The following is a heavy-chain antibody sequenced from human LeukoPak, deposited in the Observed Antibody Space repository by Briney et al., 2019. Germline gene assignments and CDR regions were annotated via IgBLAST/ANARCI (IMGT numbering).Heavy chain of an antibody. CDR2: INPNSGGT. J-gene: IGHJ6*03. D-gene: IGHD6-13*01. CDR3: ARLAAVGPDAYYYYYIDV. Sequence: ASVKVSCKASGYTFTGYYMHWVRQAPGQGLEWMGWINPNSGGTHYAQKFQGRVTMTSETSISTAYMKLNRLRSDDTAVYYCARLAAVGPDAYYYYYIDVWGKGTTVTVSS. V-gene: IGHV1-2*02. CDR1: GYTFTGYY.